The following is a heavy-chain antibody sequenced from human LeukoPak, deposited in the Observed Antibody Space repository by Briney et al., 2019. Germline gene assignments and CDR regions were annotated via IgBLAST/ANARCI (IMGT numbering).Heavy chain of an antibody. CDR3: ARDGYSYGSLYFDY. D-gene: IGHD5-18*01. Sequence: GGSLRLSCAASGFTFSNSWMNWVRQAPGKGLEWVANIKQDGSEKYYVDSVKGRFTISRDNAKNSLYLQMNSLRAEDTAVYYCARDGYSYGSLYFDYWGQGTLVTVSS. V-gene: IGHV3-7*01. J-gene: IGHJ4*02. CDR1: GFTFSNSW. CDR2: IKQDGSEK.